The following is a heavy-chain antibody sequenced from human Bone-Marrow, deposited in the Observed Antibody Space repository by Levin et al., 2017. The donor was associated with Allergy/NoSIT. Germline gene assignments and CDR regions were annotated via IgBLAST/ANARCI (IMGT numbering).Heavy chain of an antibody. D-gene: IGHD4-17*01. CDR3: ARPYGDNHLDH. Sequence: VASVKVSCKTSGYTYTNYGITWVRQAPGQGLEWMGWISAFNGKTKYAQRLQGRVTLTTDSSTSTAYMELSSLRSDDTAVYYCARPYGDNHLDHWGQGTQVSVSS. CDR2: ISAFNGKT. CDR1: GYTYTNYG. J-gene: IGHJ5*02. V-gene: IGHV1-18*01.